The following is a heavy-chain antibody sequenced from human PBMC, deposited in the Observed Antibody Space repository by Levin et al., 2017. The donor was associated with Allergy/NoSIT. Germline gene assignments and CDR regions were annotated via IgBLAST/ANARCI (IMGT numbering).Heavy chain of an antibody. CDR1: GFTFSSYA. D-gene: IGHD6-19*01. V-gene: IGHV3-30*04. Sequence: GESLKISCAASGFTFSSYAMHWVRQAPGKGLEWVAVISYDGRNKYYADSVKGRFTISRDNSKNTLYLQMNSLRVEDTAVYYCARDSSGFQAFDYWGQGTLVTVSS. CDR3: ARDSSGFQAFDY. J-gene: IGHJ4*02. CDR2: ISYDGRNK.